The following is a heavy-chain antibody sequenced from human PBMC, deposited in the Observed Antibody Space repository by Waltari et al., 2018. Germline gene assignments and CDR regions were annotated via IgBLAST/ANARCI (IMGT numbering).Heavy chain of an antibody. CDR1: RFTFSNYW. Sequence: EVLLVESGGGLVQTGGSLRLSCAASRFTFSNYWMNWVRQAPGKEREWVTNINKDVSEDDYVDYVKGRFTISRDNAKNSLYREMKTLRAEYTAIYYCARTGARWLQFAAFDIWGQGTMVTVSS. D-gene: IGHD5-12*01. V-gene: IGHV3-7*01. J-gene: IGHJ3*02. CDR2: INKDVSED. CDR3: ARTGARWLQFAAFDI.